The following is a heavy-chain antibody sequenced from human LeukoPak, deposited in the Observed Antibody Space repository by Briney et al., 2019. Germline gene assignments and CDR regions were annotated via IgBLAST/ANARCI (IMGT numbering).Heavy chain of an antibody. D-gene: IGHD3-10*01. CDR3: AGGGNYYGAGSYYNVIDWFDP. CDR1: GGSISSFY. Sequence: PSDTLSLTCSVAGGSISSFYWSWIRQPPGKGLEWIGDIYYTGSTNNNSSLKSRVTISVDTSKNQFSLNLSSVTAADTAAYYFAGGGNYYGAGSYYNVIDWFDPWGQGTLVTVSS. V-gene: IGHV4-59*12. CDR2: IYYTGST. J-gene: IGHJ5*02.